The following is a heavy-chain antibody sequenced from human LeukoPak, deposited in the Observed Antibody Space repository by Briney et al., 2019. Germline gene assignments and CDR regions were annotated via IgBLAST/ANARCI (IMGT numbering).Heavy chain of an antibody. CDR3: ARWKSSVPASPRGGFQH. CDR2: MNPNSGNT. CDR1: GYTFTSYD. Sequence: ASVTVSFQASGYTFTSYDINWVRQATGQGLEWMGWMNPNSGNTGYAQKFQGRVTMTRNTSISTAYMELSSLRSEDTAVYYCARWKSSVPASPRGGFQHWGQGTLVTVSS. D-gene: IGHD1-1*01. V-gene: IGHV1-8*01. J-gene: IGHJ1*01.